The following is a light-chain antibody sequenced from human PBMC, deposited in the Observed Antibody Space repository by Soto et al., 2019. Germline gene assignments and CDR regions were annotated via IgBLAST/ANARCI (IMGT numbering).Light chain of an antibody. V-gene: IGKV3-20*01. CDR3: QQYDSSPTT. CDR2: GSS. CDR1: QSVSNSY. J-gene: IGKJ1*01. Sequence: EIVLTQSPGTLSLSPGERATLSCRASQSVSNSYLSWYQQKPGQAPRLLIYGSSSRATGIPDRFSGSGAGTDFTLTISRLEPEDFAVYYCQQYDSSPTTFGQGTKEEIK.